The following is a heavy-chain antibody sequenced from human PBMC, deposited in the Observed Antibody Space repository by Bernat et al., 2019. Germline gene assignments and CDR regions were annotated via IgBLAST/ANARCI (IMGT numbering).Heavy chain of an antibody. Sequence: QLQLQESGPGLVKPSETLSLTCTVSGGSISGSSYNWGWIRQPPGKGLEFIGSIYYSGATYYNPSLKSRVTITGETSKNQFSLRLSSVTAADTAVYYCARHSHYYYQMDVWGKGTTVTVSS. J-gene: IGHJ6*03. CDR1: GGSISGSSYN. CDR2: IYYSGAT. V-gene: IGHV4-39*01. CDR3: ARHSHYYYQMDV.